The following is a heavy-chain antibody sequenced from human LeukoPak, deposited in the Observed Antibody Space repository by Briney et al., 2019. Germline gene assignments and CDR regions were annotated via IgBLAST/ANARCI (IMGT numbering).Heavy chain of an antibody. Sequence: KSSETLSLTCAVYGVSFNGYYWSWIRQPPGKGLEWIGEINHSGSTNYNPSLKSRVTISVDTSKNQFSLKLSSVTAADTAVYYCARGGQYCSSNTCYGQHWGQGTLVTVSS. D-gene: IGHD2-2*01. CDR2: INHSGST. CDR3: ARGGQYCSSNTCYGQH. CDR1: GVSFNGYY. J-gene: IGHJ1*01. V-gene: IGHV4-34*01.